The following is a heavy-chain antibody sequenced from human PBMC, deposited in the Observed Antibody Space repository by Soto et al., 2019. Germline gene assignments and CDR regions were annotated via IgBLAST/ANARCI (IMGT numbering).Heavy chain of an antibody. Sequence: EVQLLESGGGLVQPGGPLRLSCVVSGFTLSDHYIDWVRQAPGKGQEWVGRTKNKAQRYTTEYAASVKGRLTISRDNSENSVYLRMNSLKTEDTAVYHCVMWDRGNPENWGQGTLVTVSS. D-gene: IGHD1-26*01. V-gene: IGHV3-72*01. CDR2: TKNKAQRYTT. CDR3: VMWDRGNPEN. J-gene: IGHJ4*02. CDR1: GFTLSDHY.